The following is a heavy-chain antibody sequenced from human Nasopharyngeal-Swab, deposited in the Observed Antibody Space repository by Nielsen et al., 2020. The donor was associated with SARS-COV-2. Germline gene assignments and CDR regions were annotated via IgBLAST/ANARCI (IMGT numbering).Heavy chain of an antibody. J-gene: IGHJ6*03. CDR2: IYNGGRT. CDR3: ARLARLERRSTSYYMDV. Sequence: GGSLRLSCAVSGFTVSSNYMSWVRQTPGKGLEWVSIIYNGGRTFYADSVKGRFTISRHNSKNMLYLQMDILRPEDAAVYYCARLARLERRSTSYYMDVWGKGTTVTVSS. V-gene: IGHV3-53*04. D-gene: IGHD1-1*01. CDR1: GFTVSSNY.